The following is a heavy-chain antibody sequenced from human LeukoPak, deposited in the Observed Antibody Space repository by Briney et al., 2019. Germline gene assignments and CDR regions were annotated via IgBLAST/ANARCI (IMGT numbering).Heavy chain of an antibody. CDR2: IYYSGST. V-gene: IGHV4-59*01. Sequence: SETLSLTCTVSGGSISSYYWSWIRQPPGKGLEWIWYIYYSGSTNYNPSLKSRVTISVDTSKNQFSLKLSSVTAADTAVYYCARDDYGDYVRAFDIWGQGTMVTVSS. D-gene: IGHD4-17*01. CDR1: GGSISSYY. J-gene: IGHJ3*02. CDR3: ARDDYGDYVRAFDI.